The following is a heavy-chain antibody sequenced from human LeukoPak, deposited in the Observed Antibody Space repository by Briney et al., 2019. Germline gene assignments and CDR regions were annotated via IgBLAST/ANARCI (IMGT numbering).Heavy chain of an antibody. D-gene: IGHD3-22*01. CDR3: ARLFDYYDSSGYEGYYFDY. V-gene: IGHV4-59*11. J-gene: IGHJ4*02. CDR2: IYYSGST. Sequence: SETLSLTCTVSGGCISSHYWSWIRQPPGKGLEWIGYIYYSGSTNYNPSLKSRVTISVDTSKNQFSLKLSSVTAADTAVYYCARLFDYYDSSGYEGYYFDYWGQGTLVTVSS. CDR1: GGCISSHY.